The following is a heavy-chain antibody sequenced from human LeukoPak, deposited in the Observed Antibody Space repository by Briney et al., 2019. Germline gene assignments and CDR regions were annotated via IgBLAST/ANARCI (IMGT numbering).Heavy chain of an antibody. J-gene: IGHJ4*02. V-gene: IGHV1-18*01. Sequence: ASVNVSCKASGYTFTSYGISWVRQAPGQGLEWMGWISAYNGNTNYAQKVQGRVTMTTDTSTSTAYMELRSLRSDDTAVYYCARWFRDGYHNFDYWDQGTLVTVSS. D-gene: IGHD5-24*01. CDR2: ISAYNGNT. CDR1: GYTFTSYG. CDR3: ARWFRDGYHNFDY.